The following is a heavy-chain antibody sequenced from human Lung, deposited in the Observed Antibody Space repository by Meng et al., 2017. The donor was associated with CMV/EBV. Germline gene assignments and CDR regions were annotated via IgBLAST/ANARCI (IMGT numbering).Heavy chain of an antibody. CDR1: GGTFSSYA. V-gene: IGHV1-69*05. D-gene: IGHD2-2*02. CDR3: ASGYCSSTSCYSLNAYYIDY. J-gene: IGHJ4*02. CDR2: IIPIFGTA. Sequence: SXXVSXKASGGTFSSYAISWVRQAPGQGLEWMGGIIPIFGTANYAQKFQGRVTITTDESTSTAYMELSSLRSEDTAVYYCASGYCSSTSCYSLNAYYIDYWXQGTLVTVSS.